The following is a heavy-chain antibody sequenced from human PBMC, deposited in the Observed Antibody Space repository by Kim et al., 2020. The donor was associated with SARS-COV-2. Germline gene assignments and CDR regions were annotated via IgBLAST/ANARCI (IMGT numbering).Heavy chain of an antibody. D-gene: IGHD1-7*01. V-gene: IGHV7-4-1*02. CDR3: ARGTPFDY. Sequence: TGNPTYAQGFTGRFVFSLDTSVSTAYLQISSLKAEDTAVYYCARGTPFDYWGQGTLVTVSS. J-gene: IGHJ4*02. CDR2: TGNP.